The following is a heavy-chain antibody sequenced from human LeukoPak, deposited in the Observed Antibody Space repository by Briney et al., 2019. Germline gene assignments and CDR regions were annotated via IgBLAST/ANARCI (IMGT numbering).Heavy chain of an antibody. CDR2: IYYSGST. Sequence: SETLSLTCTVSGGSISSYYWSWIRQPPGKGLEWIGYIYYSGSTNYNPSLKSRVTISVDTSKNQFSLKLSSVTAADTAVYYCARRVSPLYDILTGYRTSLWYFDLWGRGTLVTVSS. CDR3: ARRVSPLYDILTGYRTSLWYFDL. CDR1: GGSISSYY. D-gene: IGHD3-9*01. V-gene: IGHV4-59*01. J-gene: IGHJ2*01.